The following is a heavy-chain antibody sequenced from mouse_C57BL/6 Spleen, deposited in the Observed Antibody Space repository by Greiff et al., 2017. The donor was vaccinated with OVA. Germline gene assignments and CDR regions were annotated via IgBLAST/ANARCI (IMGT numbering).Heavy chain of an antibody. J-gene: IGHJ2*01. D-gene: IGHD1-1*01. CDR1: GYAFSSYW. CDR2: IYPGDGDT. CDR3: ARGITTVVATGYFDY. Sequence: VQLQQSGAELVKPGASVKISCKASGYAFSSYWMNWVKQRPGKGLEWIGQIYPGDGDTNYNGKFKGKATLTADKSSSTAYMQLSSLTSEDSAVYFCARGITTVVATGYFDYWGQGTTLTVSS. V-gene: IGHV1-80*01.